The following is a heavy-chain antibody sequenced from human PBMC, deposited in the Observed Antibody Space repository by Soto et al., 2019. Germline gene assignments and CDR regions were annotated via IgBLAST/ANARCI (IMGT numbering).Heavy chain of an antibody. J-gene: IGHJ4*02. CDR2: INAGNGNT. Sequence: QVQLVQSGAEVKKPGASVKVSCKASGFTFTSYAMHWVRQAPGQRLEWMGWINAGNGNTKYSQKFQGRVTITRDTSASTAYMELSSLRSEDTAVYYCASQRSSSGWYDYWGQGTLVTVSS. CDR1: GFTFTSYA. V-gene: IGHV1-3*01. D-gene: IGHD6-19*01. CDR3: ASQRSSSGWYDY.